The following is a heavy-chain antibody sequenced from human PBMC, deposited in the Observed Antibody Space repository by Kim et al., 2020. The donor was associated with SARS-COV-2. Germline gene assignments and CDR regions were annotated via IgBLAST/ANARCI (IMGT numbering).Heavy chain of an antibody. CDR3: ARAGTYYDILTGYYTDAFDI. D-gene: IGHD3-9*01. V-gene: IGHV4-61*02. J-gene: IGHJ3*02. CDR1: GGSISSGSYY. Sequence: SETLSLTCTVSGGSISSGSYYWSWIRQPAGKGLEWIGRIYTSGSTNYNPSLKSRVTISVDTSKNQFSLKLSSVTAADTAVYYCARAGTYYDILTGYYTDAFDIWGQGTMVTVSS. CDR2: IYTSGST.